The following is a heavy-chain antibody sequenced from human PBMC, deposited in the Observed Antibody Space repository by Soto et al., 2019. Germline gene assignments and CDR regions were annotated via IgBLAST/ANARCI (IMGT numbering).Heavy chain of an antibody. CDR1: GFTVSSNY. CDR3: VLSYYYDSSGYYYDNQYFQH. V-gene: IGHV3-53*01. Sequence: GGSLRLSCAASGFTVSSNYMSWVRQAPGKGLEWVSVIYSGGSTYYADSVKGRFTISRDNSKNTLYLQMNSLRAEDTAVYYCVLSYYYDSSGYYYDNQYFQHWGQGTLVTVSS. CDR2: IYSGGST. J-gene: IGHJ1*01. D-gene: IGHD3-22*01.